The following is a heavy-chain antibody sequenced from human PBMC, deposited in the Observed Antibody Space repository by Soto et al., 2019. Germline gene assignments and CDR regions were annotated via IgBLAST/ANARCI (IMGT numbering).Heavy chain of an antibody. D-gene: IGHD3-22*01. CDR1: GFTFSTYA. Sequence: GGSLRLSCAASGFTFSTYAMGWVRQAPGKGLEWVSALTDSGGSTYYADSVKGRFTISRDNSRNTLFLQMNSLRAEDTAVYYCENKSSGNSYFYLDYWAQGA. CDR3: ENKSSGNSYFYLDY. J-gene: IGHJ4*02. CDR2: LTDSGGST. V-gene: IGHV3-23*01.